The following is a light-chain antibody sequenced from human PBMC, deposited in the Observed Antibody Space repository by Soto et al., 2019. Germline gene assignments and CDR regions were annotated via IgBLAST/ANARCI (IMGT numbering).Light chain of an antibody. CDR3: QQYNNWPRT. V-gene: IGKV3-15*01. CDR1: QRVSNN. J-gene: IGKJ1*01. Sequence: EIVMTQSPATLSVSPGERATLSCRASQRVSNNLAWYRQKPRQAPRLLIYGASTRATGIPTRFSGSGAGTEFTLTISSLQAEDFAVYYCQQYNNWPRTVGQGTKVEI. CDR2: GAS.